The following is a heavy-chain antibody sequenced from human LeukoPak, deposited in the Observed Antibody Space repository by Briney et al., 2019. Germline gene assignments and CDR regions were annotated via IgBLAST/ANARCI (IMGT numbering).Heavy chain of an antibody. D-gene: IGHD2/OR15-2a*01. V-gene: IGHV4-34*01. J-gene: IGHJ4*02. CDR2: INHSGST. CDR3: AGHHPRNTVDF. Sequence: SSETLSLTCAVYGGSFSGYYWSWIRQPPGMGLEWIGEINHSGSTNYNPSLKSRATISVDTSKNQFSLKLSSVTAADTAVYYCAGHHPRNTVDFWGQGTLVTVSS. CDR1: GGSFSGYY.